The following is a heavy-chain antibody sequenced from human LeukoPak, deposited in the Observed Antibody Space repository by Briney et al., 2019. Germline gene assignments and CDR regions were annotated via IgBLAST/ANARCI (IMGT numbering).Heavy chain of an antibody. CDR2: VANSGVDT. Sequence: GGSLRPSCAASGFTFTTYAMSWVRQAPGKGLEWVSTVANSGVDTYYAHSVRGRFTISRDNSRNTVYLQINSLRAEDTAVYYCAKSHSVAQRGYFDYWGQGTLVTVSS. V-gene: IGHV3-23*01. CDR3: AKSHSVAQRGYFDY. D-gene: IGHD4-23*01. CDR1: GFTFTTYA. J-gene: IGHJ4*02.